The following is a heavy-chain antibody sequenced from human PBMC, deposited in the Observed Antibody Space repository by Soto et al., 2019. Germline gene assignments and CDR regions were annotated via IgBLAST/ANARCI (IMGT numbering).Heavy chain of an antibody. CDR1: GFTFSSYH. V-gene: IGHV3-30*18. CDR3: AKDSEWLRVSGDWDY. D-gene: IGHD5-12*01. CDR2: ISYDGSNK. Sequence: GGSLRLSCAASGFTFSSYHMHWVRQAPGKGLEWVAVISYDGSNKYYADSVKGRFTISRDNTNNTLYLQMNSLRAEDTAVYYCAKDSEWLRVSGDWDYWGQGTLVTVSS. J-gene: IGHJ4*02.